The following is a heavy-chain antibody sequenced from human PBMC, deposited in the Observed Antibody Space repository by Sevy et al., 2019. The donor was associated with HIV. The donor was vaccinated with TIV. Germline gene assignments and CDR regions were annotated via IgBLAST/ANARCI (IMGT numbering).Heavy chain of an antibody. CDR2: ISSSSSYI. J-gene: IGHJ5*02. CDR3: ARDEPLWFGELLSGGMRFDP. D-gene: IGHD3-10*01. CDR1: GFTFSSYS. Sequence: GGSLRLSCAASGFTFSSYSMNWVRQAPGKGLEWVSSISSSSSYIYYADSVKGRFTISRDNAKNSLYLQMNSLRAEDTAVYYGARDEPLWFGELLSGGMRFDPWGQGTLVTVSS. V-gene: IGHV3-21*01.